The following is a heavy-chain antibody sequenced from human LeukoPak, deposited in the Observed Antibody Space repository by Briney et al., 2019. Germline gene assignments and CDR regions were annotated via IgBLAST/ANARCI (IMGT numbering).Heavy chain of an antibody. CDR1: GFTFSSYS. CDR2: ISSSSSYI. Sequence: GGSLRLSCAASGFTFSSYSMNWVRQAPGKGLEWVSSISSSSSYIYYADSVKGRFTISRDNAKNSLYLQMNSLRAEDTAVYYCAKDRGGRGITPFDYWGQGTLVTVSS. J-gene: IGHJ4*02. D-gene: IGHD3-10*01. CDR3: AKDRGGRGITPFDY. V-gene: IGHV3-21*01.